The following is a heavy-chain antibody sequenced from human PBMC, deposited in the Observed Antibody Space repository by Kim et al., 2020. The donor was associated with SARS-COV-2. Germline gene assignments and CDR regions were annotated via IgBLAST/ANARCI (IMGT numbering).Heavy chain of an antibody. J-gene: IGHJ4*02. CDR2: IYYSGST. Sequence: SETLSLTCTVSGGSISSSSYYWGWIRQPPGKGLEWIGSIYYSGSTYYNPSLKSRVTISVDTSKNQFSLKLSSVTAADTAVYYCASGNYYDSSGYDLDYWGQGTLVTVSS. CDR3: ASGNYYDSSGYDLDY. CDR1: GGSISSSSYY. D-gene: IGHD3-22*01. V-gene: IGHV4-39*01.